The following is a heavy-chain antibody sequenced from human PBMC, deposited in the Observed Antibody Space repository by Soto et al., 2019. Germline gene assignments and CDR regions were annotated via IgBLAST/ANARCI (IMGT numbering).Heavy chain of an antibody. V-gene: IGHV1-46*01. Sequence: ASVKFSCKASGYTFTSYYMHWVRQAPGQGLEWMGIINPSGGSTSYAQKFQGRVTMTRDTSTSTVYMELSSLRSEDTAVYYCARDRRGSSSWPYYYYYYGMDVWGQGTTVTVSS. CDR3: ARDRRGSSSWPYYYYYYGMDV. J-gene: IGHJ6*02. CDR1: GYTFTSYY. CDR2: INPSGGST. D-gene: IGHD6-13*01.